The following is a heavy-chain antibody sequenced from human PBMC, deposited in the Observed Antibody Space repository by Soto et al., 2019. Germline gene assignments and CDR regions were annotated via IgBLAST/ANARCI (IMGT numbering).Heavy chain of an antibody. D-gene: IGHD2-15*01. J-gene: IGHJ6*02. V-gene: IGHV1-69*01. CDR3: ARDAYCSGGSCYHYYYYGMDV. CDR2: IIPIFGTA. CDR1: GGTFSSYA. Sequence: QVQLVQSGAEVKKPGSSVKVSCKASGGTFSSYAISWVRQAPGQGLGWMGGIIPIFGTANYAQKFQGRVTITADESTSTAYMELSSLRSEDTAVYYCARDAYCSGGSCYHYYYYGMDVWGQGTTVTVSS.